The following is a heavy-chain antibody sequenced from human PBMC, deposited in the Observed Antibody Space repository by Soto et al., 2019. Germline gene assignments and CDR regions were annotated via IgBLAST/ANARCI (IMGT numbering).Heavy chain of an antibody. D-gene: IGHD3-10*01. J-gene: IGHJ6*02. Sequence: SETLSLTCAVYGGSFSGYYWSWIRQPPGKVLEWIGEINHNGSTNYNPSFKSQVTISVDTSKNQFSLKLSSVTAADTAVYYCARLALLWFGELYDYYYGMDVWGQGTTVTVSS. CDR3: ARLALLWFGELYDYYYGMDV. CDR2: INHNGST. CDR1: GGSFSGYY. V-gene: IGHV4-34*01.